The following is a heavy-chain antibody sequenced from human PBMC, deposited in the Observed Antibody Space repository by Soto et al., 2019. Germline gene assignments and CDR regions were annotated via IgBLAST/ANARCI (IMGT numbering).Heavy chain of an antibody. D-gene: IGHD3-22*01. CDR3: ARGHYYDSRGTRFGY. J-gene: IGHJ4*02. CDR2: IYYSGST. Sequence: QVQLQESGPGLVKPSQTLSLTCTVSGGSISSGGYYWSWLRQHPWKGLEWIGYIYYSGSTYYNPSLKYRVTISVYTSKNQFSLKLSSVTAADTDVYYCARGHYYDSRGTRFGYWGQGTLVSVSS. CDR1: GGSISSGGYY. V-gene: IGHV4-31*03.